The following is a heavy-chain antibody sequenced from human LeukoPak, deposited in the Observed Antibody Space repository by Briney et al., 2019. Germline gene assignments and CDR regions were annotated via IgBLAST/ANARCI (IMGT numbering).Heavy chain of an antibody. V-gene: IGHV3-7*01. Sequence: GGSLRLSCAASGFTFNTLWMSWVRQAPGKGLESVANINEGGRAEYYPESVKGRFTISRENAENSVHLQMNSLRAEDTAVYYCARDWELSRDYWGQGTLVTVSS. J-gene: IGHJ4*02. CDR1: GFTFNTLW. CDR2: INEGGRAE. D-gene: IGHD1-7*01. CDR3: ARDWELSRDY.